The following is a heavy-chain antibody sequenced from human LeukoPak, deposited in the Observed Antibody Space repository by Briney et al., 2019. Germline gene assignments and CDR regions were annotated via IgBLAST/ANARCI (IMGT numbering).Heavy chain of an antibody. CDR1: GFTFSNTW. CDR3: AKDRNSWPTNFDS. V-gene: IGHV3-7*03. J-gene: IGHJ4*02. D-gene: IGHD2/OR15-2a*01. CDR2: INQDASTK. Sequence: GGSLRLSCAASGFTFSNTWMAWVRQAPGKGLEWVANINQDASTKHYVGSVKGRFTISRDNAKNSLYLQMNSLRAEDTAVYYCAKDRNSWPTNFDSWGQGTLVTVSA.